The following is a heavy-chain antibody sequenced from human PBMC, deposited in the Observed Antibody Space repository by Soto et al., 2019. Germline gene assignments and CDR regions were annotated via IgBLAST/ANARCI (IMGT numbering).Heavy chain of an antibody. CDR2: IRTKIYRETT. CDR3: ARAIFDATGKYFDF. V-gene: IGHV3-49*04. Sequence: PGGSLRLSCTASGFSLSDYAVSWVRQAPGKGLEWVSSIRTKIYRETTQYAASVKGRFTISRDDSESTAYLQMNSLKTEDTAVYCCARAIFDATGKYFDFWGRGTLVTVSS. J-gene: IGHJ4*02. CDR1: GFSLSDYA. D-gene: IGHD2-15*01.